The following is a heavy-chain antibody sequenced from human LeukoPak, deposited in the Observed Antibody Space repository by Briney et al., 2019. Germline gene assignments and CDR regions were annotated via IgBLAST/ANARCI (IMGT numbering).Heavy chain of an antibody. J-gene: IGHJ3*02. D-gene: IGHD1-26*01. CDR1: GYTFTGYY. CDR3: AELVGETEAFDI. V-gene: IGHV1-2*02. CDR2: INPNSGGT. Sequence: ASVKVSCKASGYTFTGYYMHWVRQAPGQGLEWMGWINPNSGGTNYAQKFRGRVTMTRDTSISTAYMELSRLRSDDTAVYYCAELVGETEAFDIWGQGTLVTVSS.